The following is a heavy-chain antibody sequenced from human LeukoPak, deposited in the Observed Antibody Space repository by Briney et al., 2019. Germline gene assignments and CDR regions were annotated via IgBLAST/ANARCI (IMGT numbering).Heavy chain of an antibody. J-gene: IGHJ4*02. CDR2: IYYSGST. V-gene: IGHV4-61*05. D-gene: IGHD3-10*01. Sequence: SETLSLTCTVSGGSISSSSYYWGWIRQPPGRGLEWIGYIYYSGSTNYNPSLKSRVTISVDTSKNQFSLKLSSVTAADTAVYYCARHKFFWFGSDYWGQGTLVTVSS. CDR1: GGSISSSSYY. CDR3: ARHKFFWFGSDY.